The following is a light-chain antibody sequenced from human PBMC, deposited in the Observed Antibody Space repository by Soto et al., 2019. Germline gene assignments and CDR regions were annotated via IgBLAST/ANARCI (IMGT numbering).Light chain of an antibody. J-gene: IGLJ1*01. CDR2: EGS. CDR1: SSDVGSYNL. CDR3: LSYGGSNNYV. Sequence: QSVLTQPASVSGSPEQSITISCTGTSSDVGSYNLVSWYQQYPGKAPKLIIYEGSERPSGISNRFSGSKSGNTASLAVSGLQADDEADYYCLSYGGSNNYVFGTGTKVTVL. V-gene: IGLV2-14*02.